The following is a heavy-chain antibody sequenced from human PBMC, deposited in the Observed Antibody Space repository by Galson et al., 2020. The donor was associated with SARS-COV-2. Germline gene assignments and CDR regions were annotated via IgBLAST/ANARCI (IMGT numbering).Heavy chain of an antibody. Sequence: GGSLRLSCTASGFTFGDYAMSWFRQAPGKGLEWVGFIRSKAYGGTTEYAASVKGRFTISRDDSKSIAYLQMNSLKTEDTAVYYCTRFFVELVARIVRESGNWFDPWGQGTVVTVSS. CDR2: IRSKAYGGTT. CDR3: TRFFVELVARIVRESGNWFDP. V-gene: IGHV3-49*03. J-gene: IGHJ5*02. D-gene: IGHD5-12*01. CDR1: GFTFGDYA.